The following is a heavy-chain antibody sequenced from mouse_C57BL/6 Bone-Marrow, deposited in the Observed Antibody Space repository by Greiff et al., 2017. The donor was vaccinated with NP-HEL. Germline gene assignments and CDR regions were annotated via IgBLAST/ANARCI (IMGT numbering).Heavy chain of an antibody. J-gene: IGHJ1*03. V-gene: IGHV1-55*01. CDR2: IYPGSGST. Sequence: QVQLQQPGAELVKPGASVKMSCKASGYTLTSYWITWVKQRPGQGLEWIGDIYPGSGSTNYNEKFKSKATLTVDTTSSTAYMQLSSLTSEDSAVYYCARSIYYDYPWYFDVWGTGTTVTVSS. D-gene: IGHD2-4*01. CDR1: GYTLTSYW. CDR3: ARSIYYDYPWYFDV.